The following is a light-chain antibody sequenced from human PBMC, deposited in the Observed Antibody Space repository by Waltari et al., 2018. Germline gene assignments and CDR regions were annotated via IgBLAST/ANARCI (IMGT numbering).Light chain of an antibody. CDR3: LQRSNWPRT. Sequence: EIVMTQSPATLSLSPGERATLSCRASQSVSSSLAWYQQKPGQAPRLLIYDASSRATGIPDRFSGSGSGTDFTLTISSLEHEDVGVYYCLQRSNWPRTFGQGTKVEIK. CDR1: QSVSSS. J-gene: IGKJ1*01. CDR2: DAS. V-gene: IGKV3D-20*02.